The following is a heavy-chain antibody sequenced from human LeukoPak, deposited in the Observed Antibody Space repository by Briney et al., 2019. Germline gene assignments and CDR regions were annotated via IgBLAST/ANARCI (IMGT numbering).Heavy chain of an antibody. Sequence: GGSLRLSCAASGFTFSSYEMNWVRQGPGKGLEWVSAISVSGNTYHADSVKGRFTISRDSSKNTLFLQMNRLRPEDAAVYYCAKAPVTTCRGAFCYPFDYWGLGTLVTVSS. D-gene: IGHD2-15*01. CDR1: GFTFSSYE. V-gene: IGHV3-23*01. J-gene: IGHJ4*02. CDR2: ISVSGNT. CDR3: AKAPVTTCRGAFCYPFDY.